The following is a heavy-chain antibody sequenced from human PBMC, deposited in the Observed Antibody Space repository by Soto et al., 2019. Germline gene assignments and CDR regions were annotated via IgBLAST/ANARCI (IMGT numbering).Heavy chain of an antibody. J-gene: IGHJ6*02. CDR1: GCTFSSYA. Sequence: SVKVSCKASGCTFSSYAISWVRPAPGQGLEWMGGIIPIFGTANYAQKFQGRVTITADESTSTAYMELSSLRSEDTAVYYCARKDCSGGSCDSFIHYCYGMDVWGQGTTVTVSS. D-gene: IGHD2-15*01. V-gene: IGHV1-69*13. CDR3: ARKDCSGGSCDSFIHYCYGMDV. CDR2: IIPIFGTA.